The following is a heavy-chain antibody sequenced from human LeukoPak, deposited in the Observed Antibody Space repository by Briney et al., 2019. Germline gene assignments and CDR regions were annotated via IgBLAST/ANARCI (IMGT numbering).Heavy chain of an antibody. V-gene: IGHV3-15*01. CDR3: TTWLYGSGTS. CDR2: IKIKTDGGTT. Sequence: NLGGSLRLSCAASGFTFSNAWMSWVRQAPGKGLEWVGRIKIKTDGGTTDYAAPVKGRFTISRDDSKNTLYLQMDSLKTEDTAVYYCTTWLYGSGTSWGQG. J-gene: IGHJ1*01. D-gene: IGHD3-10*01. CDR1: GFTFSNAW.